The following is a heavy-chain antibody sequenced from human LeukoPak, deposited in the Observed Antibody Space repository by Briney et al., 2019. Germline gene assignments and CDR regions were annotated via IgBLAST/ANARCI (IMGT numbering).Heavy chain of an antibody. D-gene: IGHD3-22*01. J-gene: IGHJ4*02. CDR2: IDPSDSYT. CDR3: ARGYDSSGYSDY. Sequence: PGESLRISCKGSGYIFTSYWISWVRQMPGKGLECMGRIDPSDSYTNYSPSFQGQVTISADKSISTAYLQWSSLKASDTAMYYCARGYDSSGYSDYWGQGTLVTVSS. V-gene: IGHV5-10-1*04. CDR1: GYIFTSYW.